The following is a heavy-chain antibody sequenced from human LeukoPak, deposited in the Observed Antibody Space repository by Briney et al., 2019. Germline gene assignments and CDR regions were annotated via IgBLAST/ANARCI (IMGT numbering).Heavy chain of an antibody. CDR3: TTDGPDYYDSSGYSPTDY. J-gene: IGHJ4*02. Sequence: GGSLRLSCAASGFTFSSYWMSWVRQAPGKGLEWVGRIKSKTDGGTTDYAAPVKGRFTISRDDSKNTLYLQMNSLKTEDAAVYYCTTDGPDYYDSSGYSPTDYWGQGTLVTVSS. V-gene: IGHV3-15*01. CDR1: GFTFSSYW. D-gene: IGHD3-22*01. CDR2: IKSKTDGGTT.